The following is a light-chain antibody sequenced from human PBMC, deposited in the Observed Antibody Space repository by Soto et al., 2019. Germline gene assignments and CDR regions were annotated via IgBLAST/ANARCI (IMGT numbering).Light chain of an antibody. CDR2: RAS. V-gene: IGKV3-15*01. J-gene: IGKJ5*01. Sequence: SKSVATVSLNKGKRASLSCMALHSVSNIWASYQQRPGQAPMLLIYRASTRATGFPAGFSGRGSGTDFTLTISSLQSEECAVYNCQVYANLLRPFAQGTRLDIK. CDR3: QVYANLLRP. CDR1: HSVSNI.